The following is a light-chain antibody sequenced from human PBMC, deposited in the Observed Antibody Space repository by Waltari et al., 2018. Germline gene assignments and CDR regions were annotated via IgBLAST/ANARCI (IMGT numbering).Light chain of an antibody. V-gene: IGLV2-14*03. Sequence: QPALTQPASVSGSPGQSITISCTGTSRDVGGYNCASWYQHHPGKAPKPLVLDVSNRPSGASNRFSGSKSGNSASLTIAGLQAGDEADYYCSSKTSSSTVVFGGGTKLPVL. CDR3: SSKTSSSTVV. J-gene: IGLJ2*01. CDR1: SRDVGGYNC. CDR2: DVS.